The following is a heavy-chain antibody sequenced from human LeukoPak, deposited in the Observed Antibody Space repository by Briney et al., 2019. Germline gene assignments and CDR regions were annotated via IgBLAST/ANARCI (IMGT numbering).Heavy chain of an antibody. V-gene: IGHV3-53*01. CDR3: ARRGGYSGHDFEGGIEGYFDY. Sequence: GGSLRLSCAASGFTVSTHYMNWVRQAPGKGLEWVSVIDTADKTYYADSVKGRFTISRDNSNNKVFLQLNGVRPEDTAVYYCARRGGYSGHDFEGGIEGYFDYWGQGTVLTVSP. D-gene: IGHD5-12*01. J-gene: IGHJ4*02. CDR1: GFTVSTHY. CDR2: IDTADKT.